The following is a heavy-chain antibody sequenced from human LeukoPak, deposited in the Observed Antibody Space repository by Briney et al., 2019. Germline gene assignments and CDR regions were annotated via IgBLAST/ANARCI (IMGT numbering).Heavy chain of an antibody. CDR1: GFTFSSYG. D-gene: IGHD3-9*01. V-gene: IGHV3-33*01. CDR2: IWYDGSNK. J-gene: IGHJ4*02. Sequence: PGGSLRLSCAASGFTFSSYGMHWVRQAPGKGLEWVAVIWYDGSNKYYADSVKGRFTVSRDNSKNTLYLQMNSLRAEDTAVYYCARAEYYDILTGYHFYFDYWGQGILVTVSS. CDR3: ARAEYYDILTGYHFYFDY.